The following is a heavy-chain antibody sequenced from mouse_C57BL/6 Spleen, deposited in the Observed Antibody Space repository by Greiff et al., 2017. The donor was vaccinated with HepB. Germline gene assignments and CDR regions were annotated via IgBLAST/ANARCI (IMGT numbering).Heavy chain of an antibody. J-gene: IGHJ3*01. V-gene: IGHV5-6*01. CDR1: GFTFSSYG. D-gene: IGHD1-1*01. CDR3: ARAHGSSYPFAY. Sequence: VQLKESGGDLVKPGGSLKLSCAASGFTFSSYGMSWVRQTPDKRLEWVATISSGGSYTYYPDSVKGRFTISRDNAKNTLYLQMSSLKSEDTAMYYCARAHGSSYPFAYWGQGTLVTVSA. CDR2: ISSGGSYT.